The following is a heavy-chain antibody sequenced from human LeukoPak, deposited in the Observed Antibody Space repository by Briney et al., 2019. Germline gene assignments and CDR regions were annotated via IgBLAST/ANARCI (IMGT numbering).Heavy chain of an antibody. V-gene: IGHV3-53*05. CDR3: ARGWQGYSGYDSGVFDP. CDR1: GFTVSSNY. J-gene: IGHJ5*02. CDR2: VYSGGST. D-gene: IGHD5-12*01. Sequence: GGSLRLSCAASGFTVSSNYMSWVRQAPGKGLEWVSVVYSGGSTYYADSVKGRFTISRDNSKNTLYLQMNSLRSEDTAAYYCARGWQGYSGYDSGVFDPWGQGTLVTVSS.